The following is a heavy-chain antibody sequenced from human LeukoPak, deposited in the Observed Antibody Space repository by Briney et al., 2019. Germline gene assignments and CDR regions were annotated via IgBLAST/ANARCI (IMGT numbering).Heavy chain of an antibody. Sequence: SETLSLTCTVSGGSISSSSYYWGWIRQPPGKGLEWIGSICYSGSTYYNPSLKSRVTISVDTSKNQFSLKLSSVTAADTAVYYCARLQPTTVTYYYFDYWGHGTLVTVSS. CDR3: ARLQPTTVTYYYFDY. J-gene: IGHJ4*01. V-gene: IGHV4-39*01. D-gene: IGHD4-17*01. CDR1: GGSISSSSYY. CDR2: ICYSGST.